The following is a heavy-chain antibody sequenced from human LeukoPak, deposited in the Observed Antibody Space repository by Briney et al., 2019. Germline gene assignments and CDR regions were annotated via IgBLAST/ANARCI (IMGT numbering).Heavy chain of an antibody. V-gene: IGHV3-74*01. CDR3: ARDPRTTGKSNYGMDV. D-gene: IGHD4-17*01. J-gene: IGHJ6*02. CDR2: ISIDGSRT. Sequence: QTGGSLRLSCAASGFTLSSHWMHWVRQAPGKGLVWVSRISIDGSRTTYADSVKGRFTISRDNAKNSLYLQMNSLRAEDTAVYYCARDPRTTGKSNYGMDVWGQGTTVTVSS. CDR1: GFTLSSHW.